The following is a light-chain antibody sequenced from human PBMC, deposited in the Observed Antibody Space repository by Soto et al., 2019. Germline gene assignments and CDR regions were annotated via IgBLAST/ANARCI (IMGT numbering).Light chain of an antibody. Sequence: QTVVTEEPSLTVSPGGTVTLTCASRTGADTSGYYPNWFQQKPRKAPRALIYSTSNKDSWTPARFSGSLLGDKAALTLSGVQHEDEAEYYSLLYNGGQGVWGGRTKPTV. CDR2: STS. CDR3: LLYNGGQGV. J-gene: IGLJ2*01. V-gene: IGLV7-43*01. CDR1: TGADTSGYY.